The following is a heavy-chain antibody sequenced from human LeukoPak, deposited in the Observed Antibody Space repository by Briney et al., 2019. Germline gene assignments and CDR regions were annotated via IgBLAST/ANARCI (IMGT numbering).Heavy chain of an antibody. J-gene: IGHJ3*02. D-gene: IGHD2-21*01. V-gene: IGHV3-21*01. CDR1: RFTLSTYS. CDR2: ISSRSTYI. CDR3: ATSMAQDVDAFHI. Sequence: GGSLRLSCAASRFTLSTYSMNWVRQAPGKGLEWVSSISSRSTYIYYADSVKGRSTISRDNAKNSLYLQMNNLRAEDTAMFYCATSMAQDVDAFHIWGQGTMVTVSS.